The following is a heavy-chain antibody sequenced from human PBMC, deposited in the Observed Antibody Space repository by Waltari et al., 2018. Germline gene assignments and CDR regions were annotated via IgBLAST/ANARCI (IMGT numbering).Heavy chain of an antibody. CDR2: INHSGRT. CDR3: ARGLGGLLRG. J-gene: IGHJ4*02. V-gene: IGHV4-34*01. D-gene: IGHD3-10*01. Sequence: QVQLQQWGAGLLKPSETLSLTCAVYGGSFSGYYWSWIRQPPGKGLEWIGEINHSGRTNYNPSLKSRVTISVDTSKNQFSLKLSSVTAADTAVYYCARGLGGLLRGWGQGTLVTVSS. CDR1: GGSFSGYY.